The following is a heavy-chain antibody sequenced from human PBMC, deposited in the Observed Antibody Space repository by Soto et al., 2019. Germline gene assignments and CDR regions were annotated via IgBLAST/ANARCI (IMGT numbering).Heavy chain of an antibody. CDR2: IIPIFGTA. D-gene: IGHD6-13*01. CDR3: ARSEQQLVNKFYYYYGMDV. V-gene: IGHV1-69*13. Sequence: GASVKVSCKASGGTFSSYAISWVRQAPGQGLEWMGGIIPIFGTANYAQKFQGRVTITADESTSTDYMELSSLRSEDTAVYYCARSEQQLVNKFYYYYGMDVWGQGTTVTVSS. CDR1: GGTFSSYA. J-gene: IGHJ6*02.